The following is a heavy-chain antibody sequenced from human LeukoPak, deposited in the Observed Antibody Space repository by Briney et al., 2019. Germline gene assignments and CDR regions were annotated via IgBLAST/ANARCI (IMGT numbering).Heavy chain of an antibody. D-gene: IGHD3-10*01. CDR2: INHSGNT. J-gene: IGHJ4*02. CDR3: ARGLIRYYSGSGTSGNFDY. Sequence: PSETLSLTCGVYGGSFSGHYWTWIRQPPGRGLEWIGEINHSGNTSYNPSLKSRVTTSVDTSKNQFSLRLTSVTAADTAVYYCARGLIRYYSGSGTSGNFDYWGQGTLVTVSS. V-gene: IGHV4-34*01. CDR1: GGSFSGHY.